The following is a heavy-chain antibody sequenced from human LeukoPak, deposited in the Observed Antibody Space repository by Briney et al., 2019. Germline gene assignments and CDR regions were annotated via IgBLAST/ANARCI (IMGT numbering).Heavy chain of an antibody. Sequence: GGSLRLSCAASGFSFSLYSMSWVRQAPGKGLEWVTSISSSRSYTYYADSVKGRFTISRDNAKNSLYLQMNSLRAEDTAVYYCARDSSGYGDYWGQGTLVTVSS. D-gene: IGHD3-22*01. CDR3: ARDSSGYGDY. CDR1: GFSFSLYS. CDR2: ISSSRSYT. J-gene: IGHJ4*02. V-gene: IGHV3-21*01.